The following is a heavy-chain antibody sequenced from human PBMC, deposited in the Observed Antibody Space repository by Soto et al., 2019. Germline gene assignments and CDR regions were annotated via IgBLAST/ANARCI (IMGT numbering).Heavy chain of an antibody. Sequence: QVQLVQSGAEVKKPGASVKVSCKASGYSFTNYYIHWVRQAPGQGLEWMGIINLSGGSTNYAQKLQGRVTMTRDTSTSTVYMERSSLRSEDTAVYYCARGGGRGGYFDYWGQGTLVIVSS. CDR1: GYSFTNYY. J-gene: IGHJ4*02. D-gene: IGHD1-26*01. V-gene: IGHV1-46*04. CDR2: INLSGGST. CDR3: ARGGGRGGYFDY.